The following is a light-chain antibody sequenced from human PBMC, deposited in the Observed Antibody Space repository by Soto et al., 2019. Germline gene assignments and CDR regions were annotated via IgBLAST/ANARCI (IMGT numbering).Light chain of an antibody. V-gene: IGKV3-15*01. CDR3: QQYNNWPRT. Sequence: EIVMTQSPATLSVSPGERATLSCRASEITNNYLAWYQQRPGQAPRLLIYGTSNRATGIPARFSGSGSGTEFTLTISSLQSEDFAVYYCQQYNNWPRTFGQGTKVDIK. CDR2: GTS. J-gene: IGKJ1*01. CDR1: EITNNY.